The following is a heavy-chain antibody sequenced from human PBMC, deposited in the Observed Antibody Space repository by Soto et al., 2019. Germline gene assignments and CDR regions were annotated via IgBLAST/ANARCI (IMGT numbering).Heavy chain of an antibody. CDR2: MNPNSGNT. Sequence: GASVKVSCKASGYTFTSYDINWVRQASGQGLEWMGWMNPNSGNTGYAQTFQGRVTMTRNTSISTAYMELSSLRSEDTAVYYCARRNDTSPYYFDMDVWGQGTTVTVSS. CDR1: GYTFTSYD. J-gene: IGHJ6*02. CDR3: ARRNDTSPYYFDMDV. V-gene: IGHV1-8*01. D-gene: IGHD1-1*01.